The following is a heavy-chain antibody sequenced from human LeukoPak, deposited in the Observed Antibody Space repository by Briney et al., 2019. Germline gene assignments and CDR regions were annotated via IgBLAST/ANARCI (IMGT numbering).Heavy chain of an antibody. CDR2: ISYDGSNK. CDR1: GFTFSRFA. D-gene: IGHD3-22*01. CDR3: AKPNFDSSGYLLDY. V-gene: IGHV3-30*18. J-gene: IGHJ4*02. Sequence: GGSLRLSCAASGFTFSRFAMSWVRQAPGKGLEWVAVISYDGSNKYYADSVKGRFTISRDNSKNTLYLQMNSLRAEDTAVYYCAKPNFDSSGYLLDYWGQGTLVTVSS.